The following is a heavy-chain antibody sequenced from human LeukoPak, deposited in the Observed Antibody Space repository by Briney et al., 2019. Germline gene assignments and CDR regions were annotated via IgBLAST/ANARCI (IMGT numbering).Heavy chain of an antibody. J-gene: IGHJ5*02. CDR2: ISSSGSTI. CDR1: GFTFSNYE. CDR3: VRAGAMTGIDGFDP. V-gene: IGHV3-48*03. Sequence: PAGSLRLSCAAYGFTFSNYEMNWVRLAPGQGLEWVSDISSSGSTIYYADSVKGRFTISRDNAKNSLYLQMNSRRAEDTAVYYCVRAGAMTGIDGFDPWGQGTLVTVSS. D-gene: IGHD1/OR15-1a*01.